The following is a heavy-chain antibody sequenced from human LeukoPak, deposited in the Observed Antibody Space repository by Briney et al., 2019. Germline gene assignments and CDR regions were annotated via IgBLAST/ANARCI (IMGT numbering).Heavy chain of an antibody. Sequence: GGSLRLSCAASGFTVSSSYMSWVRQAPGKGLEWVSVIYSGGSTYYADSVKGRFTISRDNSKNTLYLQMNSLRAEDTAVYYCARGGYSSSAGLDYWGQGTLVTVSS. CDR2: IYSGGST. CDR1: GFTVSSSY. J-gene: IGHJ4*02. V-gene: IGHV3-66*01. CDR3: ARGGYSSSAGLDY. D-gene: IGHD6-6*01.